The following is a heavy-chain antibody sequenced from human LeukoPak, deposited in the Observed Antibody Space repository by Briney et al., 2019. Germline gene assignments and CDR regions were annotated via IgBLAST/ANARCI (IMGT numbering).Heavy chain of an antibody. CDR2: HDNGR. D-gene: IGHD6-19*01. CDR3: VTVLFRGRTVSGTFDN. Sequence: ASVKVSCKVSGKSLVELSVHWVRQAPGKDLEWMGGHDNGRLYAQTSQDRVIMTADSSTDTAYMELSRLRSDDTAIYFCVTVLFRGRTVSGTFDNWGPGTQVTVSS. J-gene: IGHJ4*02. V-gene: IGHV1-24*01. CDR1: GKSLVELS.